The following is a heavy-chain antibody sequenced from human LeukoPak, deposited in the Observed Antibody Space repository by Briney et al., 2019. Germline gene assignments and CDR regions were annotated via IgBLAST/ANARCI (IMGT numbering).Heavy chain of an antibody. CDR3: ARNTAYYYASGYYYMDV. CDR2: INHSGST. Sequence: SETLSLTCAVYGGSFSGYYWSWIRQPPGKGLEWIGKINHSGSTNYNPSLKSRVTISVDTSKNHFSLNLSSVTATDTAVYYCARNTAYYYASGYYYMDVWGKGTTVTVSS. CDR1: GGSFSGYY. J-gene: IGHJ6*03. D-gene: IGHD3-10*01. V-gene: IGHV4-34*01.